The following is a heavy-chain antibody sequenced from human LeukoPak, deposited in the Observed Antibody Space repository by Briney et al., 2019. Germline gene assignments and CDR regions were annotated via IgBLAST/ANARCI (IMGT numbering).Heavy chain of an antibody. CDR2: IYYGGST. CDR1: RGSISRYF. V-gene: IGHV4-59*03. Sequence: PETLSLTRTVSRGSISRYFWNWIREPPGQGLGWIGYIYYGGSTNYTPSLKSRVTISVDTSKNQFSLNLSSVTAADTAVYYCASRAAYYYGSGSYPDAFDIWGQGTMVTVSS. CDR3: ASRAAYYYGSGSYPDAFDI. J-gene: IGHJ3*02. D-gene: IGHD3-10*01.